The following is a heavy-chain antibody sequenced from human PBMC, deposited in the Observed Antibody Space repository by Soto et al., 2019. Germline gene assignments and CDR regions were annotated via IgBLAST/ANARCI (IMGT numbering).Heavy chain of an antibody. D-gene: IGHD3-22*01. CDR2: IYHSGST. V-gene: IGHV4-4*02. J-gene: IGHJ4*02. CDR3: ARLGGYYQSLDS. CDR1: GGAISSSNW. Sequence: SETLSLTCAVSGGAISSSNWWSWVRQPPGKGLEWIGEIYHSGSTTYSPSLKSRVTISVDRSKNQFSLKLTSMTAADTAVYYCARLGGYYQSLDSWGQGTLVTVSS.